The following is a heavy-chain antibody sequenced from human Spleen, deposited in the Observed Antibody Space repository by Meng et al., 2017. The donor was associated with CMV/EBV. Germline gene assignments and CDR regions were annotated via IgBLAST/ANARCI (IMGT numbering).Heavy chain of an antibody. Sequence: EAHLEESGGGLIQPGGSLRLSGAASGFTVTSYYMHWVRQAPGRGLEWVSFIYSSGRTYYADSVKGRFTISRDNSKNTVDLQMNTLRAEDTAIYYCVRGPLLGWFDPWGQGALVTVSS. CDR2: IYSSGRT. J-gene: IGHJ5*02. V-gene: IGHV3-53*01. CDR1: GFTVTSYY. CDR3: VRGPLLGWFDP.